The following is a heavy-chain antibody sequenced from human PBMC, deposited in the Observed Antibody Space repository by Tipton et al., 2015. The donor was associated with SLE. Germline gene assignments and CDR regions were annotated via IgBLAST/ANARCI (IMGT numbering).Heavy chain of an antibody. J-gene: IGHJ4*02. CDR2: IYHSGDS. CDR3: AKNPAAAPDDY. D-gene: IGHD2-2*01. CDR1: GYSISSGSY. Sequence: LRLSCTVSGYSISSGSYWGWIRQPPGKGLEWIGSIYHSGDSFYNPSLKSRVTISADTSKNQFSLRLSPVTAADTAVYYCAKNPAAAPDDYWGPGTLVTVSS. V-gene: IGHV4-38-2*02.